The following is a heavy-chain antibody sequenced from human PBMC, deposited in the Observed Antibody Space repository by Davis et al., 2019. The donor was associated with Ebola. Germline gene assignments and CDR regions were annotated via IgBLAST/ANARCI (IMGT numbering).Heavy chain of an antibody. CDR1: GGSISSHY. CDR3: ARDYIAAAGTGYYYGMDV. J-gene: IGHJ6*02. D-gene: IGHD6-13*01. Sequence: PSETLSLTCTVSGGSISSHYWSWIRQPPGKGLEWIGYIYYSGSTNYNPSLKSRVTISVDTSKNQFSLKLSSVTAADTAVYYCARDYIAAAGTGYYYGMDVWGQGTTVTVSS. V-gene: IGHV4-59*11. CDR2: IYYSGST.